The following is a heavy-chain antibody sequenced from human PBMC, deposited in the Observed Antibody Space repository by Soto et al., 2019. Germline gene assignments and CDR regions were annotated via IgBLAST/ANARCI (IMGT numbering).Heavy chain of an antibody. J-gene: IGHJ4*02. CDR1: GGSISSYY. V-gene: IGHV4-59*01. CDR2: IYYSGST. D-gene: IGHD3-10*01. CDR3: ARGGGLWFGYY. Sequence: QVQLQESGPGLVKPSETLSLTCTVSGGSISSYYWSWIRQPPGKGLEWIGYIYYSGSTNYNPSLKSRVTISVDTSKNQFSMKLSSVTAADTAVYYCARGGGLWFGYYWGQGTLVTVSS.